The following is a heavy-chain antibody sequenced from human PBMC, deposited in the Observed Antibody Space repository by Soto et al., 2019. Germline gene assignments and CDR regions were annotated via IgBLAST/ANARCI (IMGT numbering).Heavy chain of an antibody. V-gene: IGHV3-64*02. CDR3: ARLLSSAGGMVV. Sequence: PGGSLRLSCAASGFTFSSYAMHWVRQAPGKGLEYVSAISSNGGSTYYADSVKGRFTISRDNSKNTLYLQMGSLRAEDMAVYYCARLLSSAGGMVVWGQGTTVTVSS. D-gene: IGHD6-25*01. CDR1: GFTFSSYA. J-gene: IGHJ6*02. CDR2: ISSNGGST.